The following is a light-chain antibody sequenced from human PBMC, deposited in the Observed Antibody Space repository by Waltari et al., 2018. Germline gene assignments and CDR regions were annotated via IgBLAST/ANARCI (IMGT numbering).Light chain of an antibody. CDR1: QSVRGTF. Sequence: VFTKTPGTLSLSPGEPATLPCRASQSVRGTFAWYQQKPGQAPRLLIYGASIRATGIPDRFSGSGSGTDFSLTITRLEPEDFAVYYCQHYVRLPVTFGQGTRVEIK. CDR2: GAS. J-gene: IGKJ1*01. V-gene: IGKV3-20*01. CDR3: QHYVRLPVT.